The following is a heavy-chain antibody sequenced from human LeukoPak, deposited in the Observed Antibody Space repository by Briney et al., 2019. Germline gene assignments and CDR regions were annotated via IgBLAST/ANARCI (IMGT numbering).Heavy chain of an antibody. Sequence: GGSLRLSCAASGFTVSSNYMSWVRQAPGKGLEWVSVIYSGGSTYYADSVKGRFTISRDNSKNTLYLQMNSLRAEDTAVYYCARGGLWFGELSSGGGHYGMDVWGQGTTVTVSS. CDR1: GFTVSSNY. CDR2: IYSGGST. CDR3: ARGGLWFGELSSGGGHYGMDV. D-gene: IGHD3-10*01. V-gene: IGHV3-53*01. J-gene: IGHJ6*02.